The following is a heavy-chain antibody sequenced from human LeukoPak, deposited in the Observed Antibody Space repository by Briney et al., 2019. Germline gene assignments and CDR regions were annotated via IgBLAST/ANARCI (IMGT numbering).Heavy chain of an antibody. CDR2: MNPSGGST. CDR1: GYTFTSYY. Sequence: ALVKVSCKASGYTFTSYYMHWVRQAPGQGPEWMGIMNPSGGSTSYAQKFQGRVTITRDTSTTTVYMQLSSLRSEDTAVYYCAKCGEPSYEILTGYSRFDYWGQGTLVTVS. J-gene: IGHJ4*02. CDR3: AKCGEPSYEILTGYSRFDY. D-gene: IGHD3-9*01. V-gene: IGHV1-46*01.